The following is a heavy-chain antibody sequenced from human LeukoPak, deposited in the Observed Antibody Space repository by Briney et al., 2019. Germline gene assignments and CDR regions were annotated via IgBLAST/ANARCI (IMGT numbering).Heavy chain of an antibody. J-gene: IGHJ4*02. CDR2: IYYSGST. Sequence: NPSETLSLTCTVSGGSISSYYWSWIRQPPGKGLEWIGYIYYSGSTNYNPSLKSRVTTSVDTSKNQFSLKLSSVTAADTAVYYCARGVAAAGTRLLFDYWGQGTLVTVSS. CDR1: GGSISSYY. CDR3: ARGVAAAGTRLLFDY. D-gene: IGHD6-13*01. V-gene: IGHV4-59*01.